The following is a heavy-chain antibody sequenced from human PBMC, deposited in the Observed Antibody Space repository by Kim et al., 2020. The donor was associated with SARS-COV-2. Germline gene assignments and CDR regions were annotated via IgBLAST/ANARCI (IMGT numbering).Heavy chain of an antibody. Sequence: GGSLRLSCAASGFTFSRRAMSWVRQVPGKGLEWIASVNNNNNPYYAASVKGRFTVSRDITKDTLYLQMNSLRAADTALYYCAKDHHSSGWPTFDSWGQGTMGAVAS. D-gene: IGHD6-19*01. V-gene: IGHV3-23*05. CDR2: VNNNNNP. CDR3: AKDHHSSGWPTFDS. J-gene: IGHJ4*02. CDR1: GFTFSRRA.